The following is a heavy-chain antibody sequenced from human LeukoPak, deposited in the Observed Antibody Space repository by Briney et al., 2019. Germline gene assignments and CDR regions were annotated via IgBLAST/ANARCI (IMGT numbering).Heavy chain of an antibody. D-gene: IGHD4-17*01. CDR3: GRHDYGDSSAAFDI. V-gene: IGHV4-39*07. CDR2: IYYTGRT. CDR1: GVSISSSSYN. Sequence: SETLSLTCTVSGVSISSSSYNWGWIRQPPGKGLEWIGNIYYTGRTYYNPSLKSRVTISIDKSENQFSLNLRSVTAADTAVYYCGRHDYGDSSAAFDIWGQGTMVTVSS. J-gene: IGHJ3*02.